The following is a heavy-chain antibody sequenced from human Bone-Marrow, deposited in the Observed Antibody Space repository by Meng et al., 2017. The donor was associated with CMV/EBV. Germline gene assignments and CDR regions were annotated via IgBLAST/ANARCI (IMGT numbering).Heavy chain of an antibody. D-gene: IGHD5-18*01. Sequence: QPGASGAGGGPPGRSPNLSCSASGFTLRCYAMHWVRQATGKGLEGVAVISYDGSNKYYADSVKGRFTISRDNSKNTLYLQMNSLRAEDTAVYYCAREWGYSYGAVFDYWGQGTLVTVSS. CDR1: GFTLRCYA. CDR3: AREWGYSYGAVFDY. J-gene: IGHJ4*02. CDR2: ISYDGSNK. V-gene: IGHV3-30-3*01.